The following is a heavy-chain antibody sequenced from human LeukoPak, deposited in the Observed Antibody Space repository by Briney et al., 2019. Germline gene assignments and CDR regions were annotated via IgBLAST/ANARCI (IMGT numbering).Heavy chain of an antibody. V-gene: IGHV4-39*07. CDR1: GGSISSSSYY. CDR3: ARRVTMVRGVIFYYYMDV. D-gene: IGHD3-10*01. J-gene: IGHJ6*03. Sequence: SETLSLTCTVSGGSISSSSYYWGWIRQPPGKGLEWIGSIYYSGSTYYNPSLKSRVTISVDTFKNQFSLKLSSVTAADTAVYYCARRVTMVRGVIFYYYMDVWGKGTTVTISS. CDR2: IYYSGST.